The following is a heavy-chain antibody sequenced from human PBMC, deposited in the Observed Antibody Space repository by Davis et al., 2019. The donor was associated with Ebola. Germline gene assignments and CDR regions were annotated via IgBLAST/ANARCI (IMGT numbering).Heavy chain of an antibody. CDR3: ASSLVVVAATRHYYYGMDV. V-gene: IGHV1-69*06. CDR2: IIPIFGTA. J-gene: IGHJ6*02. CDR1: GGTFSSYA. D-gene: IGHD2-15*01. Sequence: AASVKVSCKASGGTFSSYAISWVRQAPGQGLEWMGGIIPIFGTANYAQKFQGRVTITADKSTSTAYMELSSLRSEDTAVYYCASSLVVVAATRHYYYGMDVWGQGTTVTVSS.